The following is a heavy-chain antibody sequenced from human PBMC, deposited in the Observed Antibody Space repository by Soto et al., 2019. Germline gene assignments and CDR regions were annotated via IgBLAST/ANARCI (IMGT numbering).Heavy chain of an antibody. CDR2: MNPNSGNT. D-gene: IGHD5-12*01. J-gene: IGHJ4*02. Sequence: ASVEVSCTASGYTVTIYEINGVRKATGQGLEWMGWMNPNSGNTGYAQKFQGRVTMTRNTSISTAYMELSSLRSEDTAVYYCAALAGYSGYDSLYYFDYWGQGTLVTVSS. CDR1: GYTVTIYE. V-gene: IGHV1-8*02. CDR3: AALAGYSGYDSLYYFDY.